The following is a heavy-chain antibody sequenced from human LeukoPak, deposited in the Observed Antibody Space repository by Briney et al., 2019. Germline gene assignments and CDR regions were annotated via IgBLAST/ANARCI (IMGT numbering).Heavy chain of an antibody. J-gene: IGHJ4*02. CDR2: IYYSGST. V-gene: IGHV4-31*03. CDR1: GGSISSGGYY. CDR3: ARHSDYLRAFDY. Sequence: SQTLSLTCTVSGGSISSGGYYWSWIRQHPGKDLEWMGYIYYSGSTYYNPSLKSRVTISVDTSKNQFSLKLSSVTAADTAVYYCARHSDYLRAFDYWGQGTLVTVSS. D-gene: IGHD5-12*01.